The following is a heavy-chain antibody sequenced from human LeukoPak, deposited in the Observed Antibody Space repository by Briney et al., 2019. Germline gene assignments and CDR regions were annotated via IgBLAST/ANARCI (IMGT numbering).Heavy chain of an antibody. Sequence: GGSLRLSCAASGFTFDDYAMHWVRQAPGKGLEWVSGISWNSGSIGYADSVKGRFTISRDNAKNSLYLQMNSLRAEDTALYYCAKVLQGGSSWHFDYWGQGTLVTVSS. CDR1: GFTFDDYA. V-gene: IGHV3-9*01. D-gene: IGHD6-13*01. CDR2: ISWNSGSI. CDR3: AKVLQGGSSWHFDY. J-gene: IGHJ4*02.